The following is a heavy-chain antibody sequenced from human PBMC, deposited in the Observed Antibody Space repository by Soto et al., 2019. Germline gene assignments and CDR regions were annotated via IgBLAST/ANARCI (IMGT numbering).Heavy chain of an antibody. CDR2: IIPIFGTA. CDR1: GGTFSSYA. V-gene: IGHV1-69*06. Sequence: ASVKVSCKASGGTFSSYAISWVRQAPGQGLEWMGGIIPIFGTANYAQKFQGRVTITADKSTGTAYMELSSLRSEDTAVYYCATLASSVVRGVYFRNWFDPWGQGTLVTVSS. D-gene: IGHD3-10*01. J-gene: IGHJ5*02. CDR3: ATLASSVVRGVYFRNWFDP.